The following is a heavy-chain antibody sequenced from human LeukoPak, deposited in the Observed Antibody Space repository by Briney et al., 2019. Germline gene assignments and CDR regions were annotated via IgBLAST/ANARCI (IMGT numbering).Heavy chain of an antibody. Sequence: ASVKVSCKASGYTFTSYGISWGRQAPGEGVEGMGGISAYNGNTNYAQKLQGRVTMTTDTSTSTAYMELRSLRSDATAVYYCARDRDMKAVAPAYWGQGTLVTVSS. CDR2: ISAYNGNT. CDR1: GYTFTSYG. CDR3: ARDRDMKAVAPAY. V-gene: IGHV1-18*04. J-gene: IGHJ4*02. D-gene: IGHD6-19*01.